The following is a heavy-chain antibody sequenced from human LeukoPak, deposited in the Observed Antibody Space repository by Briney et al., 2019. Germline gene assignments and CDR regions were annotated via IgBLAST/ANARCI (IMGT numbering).Heavy chain of an antibody. CDR2: IIPIFGTA. D-gene: IGHD5-12*01. V-gene: IGHV1-69*05. J-gene: IGHJ4*02. CDR3: ARGDGYDLFYFDY. CDR1: GGTFSSYA. Sequence: ASVKVSCKASGGTFSSYAISWARQAPGQGLEWMGGIIPIFGTADYAQKFQGRVTITTDESTSTAYMELSSLRSEDTAVYYCARGDGYDLFYFDYWGQGTLVTVSS.